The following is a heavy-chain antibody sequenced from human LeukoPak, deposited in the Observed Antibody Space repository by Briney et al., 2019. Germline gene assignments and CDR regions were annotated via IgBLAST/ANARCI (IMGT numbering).Heavy chain of an antibody. D-gene: IGHD1-26*01. CDR3: AREWGRRRGESDP. V-gene: IGHV4-34*01. Sequence: SETLSLTCAVYGGSFSGCYWSWIRQPPGKGLEWIGEINHSGSTSYNPSLKSRVTISVDTSKNQFSLKLSSVTAADTAVYYCAREWGRRRGESDPWGQGTLVTVSS. CDR2: INHSGST. J-gene: IGHJ5*02. CDR1: GGSFSGCY.